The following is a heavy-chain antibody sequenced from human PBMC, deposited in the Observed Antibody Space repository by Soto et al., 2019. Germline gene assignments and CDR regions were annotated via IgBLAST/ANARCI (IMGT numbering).Heavy chain of an antibody. Sequence: SETLSLTCAVYCGSFSGYYWSWIRQPPGKGLEWIGEINHSGSTNYNPSLKSRVTISVDTSKNQFSLKLSSVTAADTAVYYCARVTIAAAGTDWFDPWGQGTLVTVSS. CDR2: INHSGST. CDR3: ARVTIAAAGTDWFDP. J-gene: IGHJ5*02. CDR1: CGSFSGYY. D-gene: IGHD6-13*01. V-gene: IGHV4-34*01.